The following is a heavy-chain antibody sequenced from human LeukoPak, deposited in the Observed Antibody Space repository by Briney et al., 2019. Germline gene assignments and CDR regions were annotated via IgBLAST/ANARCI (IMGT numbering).Heavy chain of an antibody. CDR1: GFTFSSYS. Sequence: GGSLRLSCAASGFTFSSYSMNWVRQAPGKGLEWVSSISSSSSYIYYADSVKGRFTISRDNAKYSLYLQMNSLRAEDTAVYYCARESHGGFDPWGQGTLVTVSS. CDR2: ISSSSSYI. V-gene: IGHV3-21*01. CDR3: ARESHGGFDP. J-gene: IGHJ5*02.